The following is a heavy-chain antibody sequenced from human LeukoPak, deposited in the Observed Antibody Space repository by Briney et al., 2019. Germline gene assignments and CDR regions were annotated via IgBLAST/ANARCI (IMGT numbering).Heavy chain of an antibody. D-gene: IGHD3-22*01. CDR1: GFTFSSYG. V-gene: IGHV3-30*03. CDR3: ARTYYYDSSGLGVFGP. Sequence: GGSLRLSCAASGFTFSSYGMHWVRQAPGKGLEWVAVISYDGSNKYYADSVKGRFTISRDNAKNSLYLQMNSLRAEDTAVYYCARTYYYDSSGLGVFGPWGQGTLVTVSS. J-gene: IGHJ5*02. CDR2: ISYDGSNK.